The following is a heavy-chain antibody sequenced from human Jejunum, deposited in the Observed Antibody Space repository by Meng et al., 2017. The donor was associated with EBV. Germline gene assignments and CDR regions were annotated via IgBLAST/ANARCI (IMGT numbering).Heavy chain of an antibody. V-gene: IGHV4-61*01. CDR1: GGSVNSGNVY. D-gene: IGHD5-12*01. Sequence: ASGPVLVKPSETLSLPCTVSGGSVNSGNVYWSWIRQPPGKGLEWIGYIYYSGSTNYIPSLKSRVTISLDTSKNQFSLKLSSVTAADTAVYYCAGLRYSGYDRAFDYWGQGALVTVSS. CDR3: AGLRYSGYDRAFDY. J-gene: IGHJ4*02. CDR2: IYYSGST.